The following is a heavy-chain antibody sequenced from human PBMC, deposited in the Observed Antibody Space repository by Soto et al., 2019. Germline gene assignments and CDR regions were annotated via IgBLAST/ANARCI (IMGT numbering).Heavy chain of an antibody. V-gene: IGHV3-23*01. CDR3: ANPGVFRATPDYEYVMDF. Sequence: GGSLRLSCAASGFTFSSYAMSWVRQAPGKGLEWVSAISGSGGSTYYADSVKGRFTISRDNSKNTLYLQMNSLRAEDTAVYYCANPGVFRATPDYEYVMDFGAQGSTVPAPS. J-gene: IGHJ6*02. CDR2: ISGSGGST. CDR1: GFTFSSYA. D-gene: IGHD3-16*01.